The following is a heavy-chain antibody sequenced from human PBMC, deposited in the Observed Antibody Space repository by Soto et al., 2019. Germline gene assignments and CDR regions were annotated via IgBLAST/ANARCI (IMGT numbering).Heavy chain of an antibody. Sequence: GASVKVSCKASGYTFTSYDINWVRQATGQGLEWMGWMNPNSGNTGYAQKFQGRVTMTRNTSISTAYMELSSLRSEDMAVYYCARANPMIVVLGYWGQGTLVTVSS. D-gene: IGHD3-22*01. CDR1: GYTFTSYD. CDR2: MNPNSGNT. V-gene: IGHV1-8*01. J-gene: IGHJ4*02. CDR3: ARANPMIVVLGY.